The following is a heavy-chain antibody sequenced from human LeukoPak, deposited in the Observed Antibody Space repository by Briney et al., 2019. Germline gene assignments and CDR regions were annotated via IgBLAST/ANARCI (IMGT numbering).Heavy chain of an antibody. D-gene: IGHD2-21*01. CDR2: VSYDGSNK. J-gene: IGHJ4*02. Sequence: GGSLRLSCAASGFTFSSYAMHWVRQAPGKGLEWVAVVSYDGSNKYYADSVKGRFTISRDNSKNTLYLQMNSLRAEDTAVYYCAREPINWGQGTLVTVSS. CDR3: AREPIN. CDR1: GFTFSSYA. V-gene: IGHV3-30-3*01.